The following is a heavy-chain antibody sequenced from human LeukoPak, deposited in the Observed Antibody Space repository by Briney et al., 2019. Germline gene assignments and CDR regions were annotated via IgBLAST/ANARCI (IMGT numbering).Heavy chain of an antibody. V-gene: IGHV3-48*03. D-gene: IGHD3-3*01. Sequence: GGSPRLSCVISEFTFRSYEMKWVRQPPGKGLEWVSYISTSGSTIYYADSVKGRFTISRDNAKNSLYLQMNSLRAEDTAVFYWASLKSFGSTDYWGQGTLVTVSS. J-gene: IGHJ4*02. CDR1: EFTFRSYE. CDR2: ISTSGSTI. CDR3: ASLKSFGSTDY.